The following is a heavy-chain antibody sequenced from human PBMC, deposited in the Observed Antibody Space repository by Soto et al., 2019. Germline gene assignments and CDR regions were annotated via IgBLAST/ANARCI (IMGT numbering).Heavy chain of an antibody. Sequence: GGSLRLSCAASGFTFSSYSMNWVRQAPGKGLEWVSYISSSSTIYYADSVKGRFTISRDNAKNSLYLQMNSLRDEDTAVYYCARDSGGGSPYFHYWGQGTLVTVSS. J-gene: IGHJ4*02. V-gene: IGHV3-48*02. CDR3: ARDSGGGSPYFHY. CDR2: ISSSSTI. CDR1: GFTFSSYS. D-gene: IGHD2-15*01.